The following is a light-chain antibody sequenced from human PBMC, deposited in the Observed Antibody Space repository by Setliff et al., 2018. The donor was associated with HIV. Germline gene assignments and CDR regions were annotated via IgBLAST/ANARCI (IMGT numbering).Light chain of an antibody. V-gene: IGLV2-14*03. Sequence: QSVLTQPASVSGSPGQSITISCTGTSSDVGGYNYVSWYQQHPGKAPKLMIYDVSNWPSGISNRFSGSKSGNTASLTISGLQAEDEADYFCSSYAGSNIYVFGTGTKVTVL. J-gene: IGLJ1*01. CDR3: SSYAGSNIYV. CDR1: SSDVGGYNY. CDR2: DVS.